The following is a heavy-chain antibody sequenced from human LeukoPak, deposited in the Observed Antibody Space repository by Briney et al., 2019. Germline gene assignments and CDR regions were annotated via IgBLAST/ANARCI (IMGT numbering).Heavy chain of an antibody. J-gene: IGHJ4*02. D-gene: IGHD2-15*01. CDR2: FYSGGTI. Sequence: PGGPLRLSCAASGFTVSRNYMSWVRQAPGKGLECVSVFYSGGTIYYADSVKGRFTISRDNSKNTLYLQMNSLRAEDTAVYYCATHPAVGLWGQGTLVIVSS. CDR3: ATHPAVGL. CDR1: GFTVSRNY. V-gene: IGHV3-66*01.